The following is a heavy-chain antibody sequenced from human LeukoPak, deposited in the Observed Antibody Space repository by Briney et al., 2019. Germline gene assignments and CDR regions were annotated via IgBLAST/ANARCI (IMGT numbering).Heavy chain of an antibody. V-gene: IGHV3-30*03. Sequence: GSLRLSCAASGFTFSSYGMHWVRQAPGKGLEWVALISYDGGNKYYADSVKGRSTIFRDNAKNTLYLQMNSLRAEDTAVYYCVRDLGGRSGHWGQGTLVTVSS. CDR2: ISYDGGNK. J-gene: IGHJ4*02. CDR1: GFTFSSYG. D-gene: IGHD1-26*01. CDR3: VRDLGGRSGH.